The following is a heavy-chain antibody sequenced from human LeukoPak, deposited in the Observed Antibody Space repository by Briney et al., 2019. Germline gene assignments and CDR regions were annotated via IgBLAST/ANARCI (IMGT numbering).Heavy chain of an antibody. D-gene: IGHD3-22*01. V-gene: IGHV1-69*05. J-gene: IGHJ5*02. CDR3: ARVTTYSNWFDP. Sequence: SVKVSCKASGGTFTSYAVSWVRLAPGQGLEWMGGIIPIFGTTNYAQKFQGRVRITTDESTTTVYMELSSLRSEDTAVYYCARVTTYSNWFDPWGQGTLVTVSS. CDR2: IIPIFGTT. CDR1: GGTFTSYA.